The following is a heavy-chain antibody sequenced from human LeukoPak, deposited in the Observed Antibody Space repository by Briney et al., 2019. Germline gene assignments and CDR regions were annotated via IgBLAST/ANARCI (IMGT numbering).Heavy chain of an antibody. J-gene: IGHJ5*02. D-gene: IGHD3-22*01. CDR2: IYYSGST. Sequence: PSETLSLTCTVSGGSISSYYWSWIRQPPGKGLEWIGYIYYSGSTNYNPSLKSRVTISVDTSKNQFSLKLSSVTAADTAAYYCARGYYYDTSGGFDPWGQGTLVTVSS. CDR1: GGSISSYY. V-gene: IGHV4-59*01. CDR3: ARGYYYDTSGGFDP.